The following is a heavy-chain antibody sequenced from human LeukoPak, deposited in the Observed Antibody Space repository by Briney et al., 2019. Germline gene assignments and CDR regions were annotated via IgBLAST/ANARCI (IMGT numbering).Heavy chain of an antibody. J-gene: IGHJ5*02. Sequence: GGSLRLSCAASGLTFTRYWMHWVRQAPGKGLVWVSRINSDGSATTYADSVRGRFTVSRDNAKNTVSLQMNSLRAEDTAFYYCARDYGAWGQGTLVTVSS. CDR1: GLTFTRYW. V-gene: IGHV3-74*03. D-gene: IGHD4/OR15-4a*01. CDR2: INSDGSAT. CDR3: ARDYGA.